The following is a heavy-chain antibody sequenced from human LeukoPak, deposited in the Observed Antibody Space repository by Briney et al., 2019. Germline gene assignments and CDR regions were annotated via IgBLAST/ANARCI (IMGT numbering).Heavy chain of an antibody. CDR1: GGTFSSYP. D-gene: IGHD3-10*01. V-gene: IGHV1-69*06. J-gene: IGHJ3*02. Sequence: EASVKGSCKASGGTFSSYPISWVRQAPGQGLEWMGGIIPMFDTADFAQKFQGRVTITADTSTSTAYMQLSSLRSEDTAVYYCARARSGPYGSGSLDAFDIWSQGTMVTVSS. CDR3: ARARSGPYGSGSLDAFDI. CDR2: IIPMFDTA.